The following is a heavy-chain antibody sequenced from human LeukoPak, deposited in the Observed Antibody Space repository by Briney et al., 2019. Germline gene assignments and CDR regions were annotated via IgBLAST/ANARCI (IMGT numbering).Heavy chain of an antibody. D-gene: IGHD4-17*01. CDR2: IYYSGST. CDR3: ARVPTVTFFDY. Sequence: SETLSLTCTVSGGSISSYYWSWIRQPPGKGLEWIGYIYYSGSTNYNPSLKSRVTISVDTSKDQFSLKLSSVTAADTAVYYCARVPTVTFFDYWGQGTLVTVSS. CDR1: GGSISSYY. J-gene: IGHJ4*02. V-gene: IGHV4-59*08.